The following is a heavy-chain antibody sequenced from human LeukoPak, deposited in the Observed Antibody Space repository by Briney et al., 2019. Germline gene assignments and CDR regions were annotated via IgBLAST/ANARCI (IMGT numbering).Heavy chain of an antibody. CDR1: GGTFSSYA. CDR3: ARVGGRYCSSTSCERNYFDY. J-gene: IGHJ4*02. CDR2: IIPIFGTA. Sequence: ASVKVSCKASGGTFSSYAISWVRQAPGQGLEWMGGIIPIFGTANYAQKFQGRVTITADESTSTAYMELSSLRSEDTAVYYCARVGGRYCSSTSCERNYFDYWGQGTLVTVSS. D-gene: IGHD2-2*01. V-gene: IGHV1-69*13.